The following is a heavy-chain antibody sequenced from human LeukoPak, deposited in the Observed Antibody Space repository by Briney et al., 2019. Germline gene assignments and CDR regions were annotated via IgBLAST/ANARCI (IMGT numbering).Heavy chain of an antibody. V-gene: IGHV3-9*01. CDR3: AKGPGMATVKRYLDY. CDR1: GFTFDDHA. D-gene: IGHD5-24*01. Sequence: GGSLRLSCAASGFTFDDHAMHWVRQAPGKGLEWVSGLSWNSGSIDYADSVKGRFTISRDDAKNSLYLQMNSLRAEDTALYYCAKGPGMATVKRYLDYWGQGTLVTVSS. J-gene: IGHJ4*02. CDR2: LSWNSGSI.